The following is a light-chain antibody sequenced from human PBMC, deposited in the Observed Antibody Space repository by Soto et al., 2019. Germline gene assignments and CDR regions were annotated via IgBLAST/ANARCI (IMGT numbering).Light chain of an antibody. CDR2: AAS. CDR3: QQLSTYPLT. Sequence: IQLTQSPSSLSASVGDRVTITCRASQGISSYLAWYQQKPGKAPKLLIYAASTLQSGVPSRFSGSGSGTDFTLTISRLQPEDFATYYCQQLSTYPLTFGGGTKVEIK. J-gene: IGKJ4*01. V-gene: IGKV1-9*01. CDR1: QGISSY.